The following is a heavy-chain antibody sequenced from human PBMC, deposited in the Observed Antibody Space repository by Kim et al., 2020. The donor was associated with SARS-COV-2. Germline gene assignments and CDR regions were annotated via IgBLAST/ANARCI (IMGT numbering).Heavy chain of an antibody. V-gene: IGHV3-23*01. Sequence: GGSLRLSCAASGFTFSSYAMSWVRQAPGKGLEWVSAISGSGGSTYYADSVKGRFTISRDNSKNTLYLQMNSLRAEDTAVYYCAKARDTAMIQLWEGGWYYFDYWGQGTLVTVSS. CDR2: ISGSGGST. J-gene: IGHJ4*02. CDR1: GFTFSSYA. CDR3: AKARDTAMIQLWEGGWYYFDY. D-gene: IGHD5-18*01.